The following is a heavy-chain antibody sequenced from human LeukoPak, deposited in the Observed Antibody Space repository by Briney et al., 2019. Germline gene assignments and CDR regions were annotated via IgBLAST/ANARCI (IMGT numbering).Heavy chain of an antibody. J-gene: IGHJ5*02. CDR2: IYSGGST. Sequence: PGGSLRLSCAASGFTVSSNYMSWVRQAPGKGLEWVSVIYSGGSTYYADSVKGRFTISRDNSKNTLYLQMNSLRAEDTAVYYCAKVKKPRQLAYNWFDPWGQGTLVTVSS. D-gene: IGHD6-13*01. CDR1: GFTVSSNY. CDR3: AKVKKPRQLAYNWFDP. V-gene: IGHV3-53*05.